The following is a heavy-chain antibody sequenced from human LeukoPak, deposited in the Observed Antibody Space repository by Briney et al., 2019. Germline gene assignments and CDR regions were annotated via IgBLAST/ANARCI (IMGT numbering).Heavy chain of an antibody. Sequence: SGGSLRLSCAASGFTFSSYAMSWVRQAPGKGLEWVSAISGSGGSTYYADSVKGRFTISRDNSKNTLYLQMNSLRAEDTAVYYCAKDYYYDSSGYYSRAEYFQHWGQGTLVTVSS. CDR1: GFTFSSYA. V-gene: IGHV3-23*01. D-gene: IGHD3-22*01. J-gene: IGHJ1*01. CDR3: AKDYYYDSSGYYSRAEYFQH. CDR2: ISGSGGST.